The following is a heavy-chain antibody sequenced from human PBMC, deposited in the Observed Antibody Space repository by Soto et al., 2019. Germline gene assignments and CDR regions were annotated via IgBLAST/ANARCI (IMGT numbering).Heavy chain of an antibody. J-gene: IGHJ5*02. CDR2: IYHSGST. CDR3: ARDYMVRGAMRWFDP. V-gene: IGHV4-4*02. Sequence: PSETLSLTCAVPGGSISSSNWWSWVRQPPGKGLEWIGEIYHSGSTNYNPSLKSRVTISVDKSKNQFSLKLSSVTAADTAVYYCARDYMVRGAMRWFDPWGQVTLVTVS. D-gene: IGHD3-10*01. CDR1: GGSISSSNW.